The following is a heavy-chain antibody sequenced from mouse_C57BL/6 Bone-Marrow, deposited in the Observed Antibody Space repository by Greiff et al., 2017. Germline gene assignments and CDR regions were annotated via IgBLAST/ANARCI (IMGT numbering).Heavy chain of an antibody. CDR2: FYPGSGSI. J-gene: IGHJ2*01. CDR1: GYIFTEYT. Sequence: QVQLKQSGAELVKPGASVKLSCKASGYIFTEYTIHWVKQRSGQGLEWIGWFYPGSGSIKYNERFKDKATLTADKSSNTVYMELSRLTSEDSAVYFCARHERYYDYEGYFDYWGHATTLTVSS. CDR3: ARHERYYDYEGYFDY. V-gene: IGHV1-62-2*01. D-gene: IGHD2-4*01.